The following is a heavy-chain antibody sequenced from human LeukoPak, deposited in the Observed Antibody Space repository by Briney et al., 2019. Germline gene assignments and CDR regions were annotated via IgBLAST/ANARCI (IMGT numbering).Heavy chain of an antibody. CDR1: GGSISSYF. J-gene: IGHJ5*02. CDR2: ISYSSSN. D-gene: IGHD3-10*01. CDR3: ARSEAPTVRGVIMVNWVVP. V-gene: IGHV4-59*01. Sequence: KPWETLSLTCTFSGGSISSYFWSWIRQPPGKGLEWIGYISYSSSNDYSPSLKSRVTISVDTSRNQFSLKLKSVSAADTAVYYCARSEAPTVRGVIMVNWVVPWGQGALVTVSS.